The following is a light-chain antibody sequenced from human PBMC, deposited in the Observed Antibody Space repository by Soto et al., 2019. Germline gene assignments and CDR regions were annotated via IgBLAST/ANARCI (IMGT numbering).Light chain of an antibody. Sequence: DIQMTQSPSTLSASVGDRVTITCRASQTVTTWLAWYQQKPGQAPNLLIHDASTLEPGVPSRFRCSGSGTVFTLTISNLHPDDFATYYCQQYNSYPTFGGGTQV. V-gene: IGKV1-5*01. J-gene: IGKJ4*02. CDR3: QQYNSYPT. CDR2: DAS. CDR1: QTVTTW.